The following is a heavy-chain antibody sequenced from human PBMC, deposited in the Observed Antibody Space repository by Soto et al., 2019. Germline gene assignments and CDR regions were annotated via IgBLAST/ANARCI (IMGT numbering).Heavy chain of an antibody. CDR3: ARVAAPVVAWFDP. Sequence: ASVKVSCKASGYTFTSYDINWVRQATGQGLEWMGWMNPNSGNTGYAQKFQGRVTMTRNTSISTAYMELSSLRSEDTAVYYCARVAAPVVAWFDPWGQGTLVTVSS. J-gene: IGHJ5*02. D-gene: IGHD6-6*01. V-gene: IGHV1-8*01. CDR1: GYTFTSYD. CDR2: MNPNSGNT.